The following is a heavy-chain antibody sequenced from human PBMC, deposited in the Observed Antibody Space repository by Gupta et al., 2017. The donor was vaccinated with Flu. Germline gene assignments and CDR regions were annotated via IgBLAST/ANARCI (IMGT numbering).Heavy chain of an antibody. J-gene: IGHJ4*02. CDR2: IKSKTDGGTT. CDR3: TTSSLWFGEFYFDY. V-gene: IGHV3-15*01. Sequence: LVESGGGLVKPGGSLRLSCAASGFTFSNAWMSWVRQAPGKGLEWVGRIKSKTDGGTTDYAAPVKGRFTISRDDSKNTLYLQMNSLKTEDTAVYYCTTSSLWFGEFYFDYWGQGTLVTVSS. CDR1: GFTFSNAW. D-gene: IGHD3-10*01.